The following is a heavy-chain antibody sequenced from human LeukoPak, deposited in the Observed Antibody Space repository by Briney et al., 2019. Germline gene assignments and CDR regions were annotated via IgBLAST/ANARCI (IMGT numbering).Heavy chain of an antibody. V-gene: IGHV3-48*03. D-gene: IGHD3-10*02. CDR3: AELGITTIGGV. Sequence: PGGSLRLSCAASGLTFSRYALNWVRQAPGKGLEWVSYISSSGSTIYYADSVKGRFTISRDNAKNSLYLQMNSLRAEDTAVYYCAELGITTIGGVWGKGTTVTISS. CDR2: ISSSGSTI. CDR1: GLTFSRYA. J-gene: IGHJ6*04.